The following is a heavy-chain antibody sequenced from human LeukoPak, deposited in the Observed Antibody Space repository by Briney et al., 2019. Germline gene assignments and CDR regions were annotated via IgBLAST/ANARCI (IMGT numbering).Heavy chain of an antibody. D-gene: IGHD2-2*01. CDR3: ARRHCSSTSCYLLDWFDP. CDR1: GDTFNTHW. V-gene: IGHV5-51*01. Sequence: GESLKISCKGSGDTFNTHWIGWVRQMPGKGLEWMGIIYPGDSDTRYSPSFEGQVTISADKSISTAYLQWSSLKASDTAMYYCARRHCSSTSCYLLDWFDPWGQETLVTVSS. CDR2: IYPGDSDT. J-gene: IGHJ5*02.